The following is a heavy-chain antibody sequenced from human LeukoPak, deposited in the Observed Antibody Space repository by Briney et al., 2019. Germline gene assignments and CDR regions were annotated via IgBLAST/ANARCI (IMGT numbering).Heavy chain of an antibody. CDR3: VKDPRIVVVPAAIGWFDP. V-gene: IGHV3-64D*06. D-gene: IGHD2-2*01. J-gene: IGHJ5*02. CDR1: GFTFSSYA. CDR2: ISSNGGST. Sequence: QPGGSLILSCSASGFTFSSYAMHWVRPAPGKGLEYVSAISSNGGSTYYADSVKGRFTISRDNSKNTLYLQMSSLRAEDTAVYYCVKDPRIVVVPAAIGWFDPWGQGTLVTVSS.